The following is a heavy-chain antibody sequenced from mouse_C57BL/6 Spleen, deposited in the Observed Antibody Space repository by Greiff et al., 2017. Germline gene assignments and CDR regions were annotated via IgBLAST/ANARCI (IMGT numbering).Heavy chain of an antibody. CDR1: GYTFTSYW. CDR2: IDPSDSET. J-gene: IGHJ2*01. V-gene: IGHV1-52*01. CDR3: GRLGGNYCGSSHFDY. D-gene: IGHD1-1*01. Sequence: QVQLQQPGAELVRPGSSVKLSCKASGYTFTSYWMHWVKQRPIQGLEWIGNIDPSDSETHYNQKFKDKATLTVDKSSSTAYMQLSSLTSEDSAVYYCGRLGGNYCGSSHFDYWGQGTTLTVSS.